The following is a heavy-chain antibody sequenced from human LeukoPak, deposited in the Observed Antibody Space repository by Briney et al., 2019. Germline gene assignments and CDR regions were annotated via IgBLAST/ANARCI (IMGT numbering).Heavy chain of an antibody. D-gene: IGHD6-6*01. Sequence: SETLSLTCTVSGGSISSGSYYWSWIRQPAGKGLEWIRRIYTSGGTNYNPSLKSRVTISVDTSKNQFSLKLSSVTAADTAVYYCARSVIAARTLVAWGQGTLVNVSS. V-gene: IGHV4-61*02. CDR3: ARSVIAARTLVA. CDR1: GGSISSGSYY. J-gene: IGHJ5*02. CDR2: IYTSGGT.